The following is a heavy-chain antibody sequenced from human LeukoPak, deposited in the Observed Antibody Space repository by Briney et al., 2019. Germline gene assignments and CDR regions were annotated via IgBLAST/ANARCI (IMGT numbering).Heavy chain of an antibody. V-gene: IGHV4-59*11. CDR3: ARFGVDYGMDV. Sequence: SETLSLTCTVSGGSISGHYWTWIRQPPGKGLEWIGQIHYSGRPDYNPSLKSRVTISVDTSKNQLSLMVTSVTGADTAVYYCARFGVDYGMDVWGQGTTVTVSS. CDR1: GGSISGHY. CDR2: IHYSGRP. J-gene: IGHJ6*02. D-gene: IGHD3-16*01.